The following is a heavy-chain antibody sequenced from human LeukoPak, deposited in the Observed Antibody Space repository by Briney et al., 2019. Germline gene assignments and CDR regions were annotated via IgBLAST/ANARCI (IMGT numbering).Heavy chain of an antibody. CDR1: GGSISSYY. CDR3: ARDRTVTDAHYYYYYYGMDV. D-gene: IGHD4-17*01. J-gene: IGHJ6*02. Sequence: PSETLSLTCTVSGGSISSYYWSWIRQPPGKGLEWIGYIYYSGSTNYNPSLRSRVTISVDTSKNQFSLKLSSVTAADTAVYYCARDRTVTDAHYYYYYYGMDVWGQGTTVTVSS. V-gene: IGHV4-59*01. CDR2: IYYSGST.